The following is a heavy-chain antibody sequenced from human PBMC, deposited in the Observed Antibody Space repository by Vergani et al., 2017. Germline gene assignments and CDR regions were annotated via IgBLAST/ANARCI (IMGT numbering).Heavy chain of an antibody. V-gene: IGHV3-30*03. J-gene: IGHJ6*03. CDR1: GFPFSDYG. CDR2: ISYDGNKK. Sequence: QVQLVESGGGEVQPGRSLRLPCSAAGFPFSDYGVHWVRQAPGKGLEWVSVISYDGNKKKYADSVKGRFTISRDNSKNTLYLEMNALRAEDTAVYYCARDFLTRVTTLDYYYKGVWGKGTTVTVSS. D-gene: IGHD1-1*01. CDR3: ARDFLTRVTTLDYYYKGV.